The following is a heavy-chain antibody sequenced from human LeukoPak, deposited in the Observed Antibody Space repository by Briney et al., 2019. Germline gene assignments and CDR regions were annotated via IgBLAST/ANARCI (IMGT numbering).Heavy chain of an antibody. J-gene: IGHJ4*02. CDR2: VYTSGST. CDR1: GGSISSGNYY. V-gene: IGHV4-61*02. Sequence: SETLSLTCTVSGGSISSGNYYWSWIRQPAGKGLEWIGRVYTSGSTNYNPSLKSRVTISVDTSKNQFSLKLSSVTAADTAVYYCARAFYSNSWLDYWGQGTLVTVSS. CDR3: ARAFYSNSWLDY. D-gene: IGHD6-13*01.